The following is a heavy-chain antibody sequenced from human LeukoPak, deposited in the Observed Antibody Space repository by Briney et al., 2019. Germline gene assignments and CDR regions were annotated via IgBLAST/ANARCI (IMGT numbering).Heavy chain of an antibody. CDR3: AREPKRASGYYGMDV. CDR2: IYSGGAT. Sequence: GGSLRLSCAASGLTVSSNYMSWVRQGPGKGLEWVSVIYSGGATYYADSVKGRFTISRDNSKNTLYLQMNSPRAEDTAVYYCAREPKRASGYYGMDVWGQGTTVTVSS. V-gene: IGHV3-66*01. J-gene: IGHJ6*02. D-gene: IGHD1-26*01. CDR1: GLTVSSNY.